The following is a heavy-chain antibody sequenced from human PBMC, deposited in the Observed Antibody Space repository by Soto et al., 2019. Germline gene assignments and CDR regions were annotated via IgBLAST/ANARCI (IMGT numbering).Heavy chain of an antibody. CDR2: SSGSGGST. CDR3: AKGLGYCSGGSCNEVPAY. Sequence: PGGYLRLSCAASGFTFSSYAMSWVGQAPGKGLEWVSASSGSGGSTYYADSVKGRFTISRDNSKNTLYLQMNSLRAEDTAVYYCAKGLGYCSGGSCNEVPAYWGKGTMVPVPS. CDR1: GFTFSSYA. J-gene: IGHJ4*02. V-gene: IGHV3-23*01. D-gene: IGHD2-15*01.